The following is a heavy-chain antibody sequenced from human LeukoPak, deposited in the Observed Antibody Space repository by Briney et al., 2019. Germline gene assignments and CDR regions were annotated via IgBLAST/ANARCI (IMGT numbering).Heavy chain of an antibody. J-gene: IGHJ4*02. CDR1: GGTFSSYA. D-gene: IGHD3-3*01. CDR2: IIPIFGTA. V-gene: IGHV1-69*13. CDR3: AKGLRFLEWLCCY. Sequence: ASAKVSCKASGGTFSSYAISWVRQAPGQGLEWMGGIIPIFGTANYAQKFQGRVTITADESTSTAYMELSSLRSEDTAVYYCAKGLRFLEWLCCYWGQGTLVTVSS.